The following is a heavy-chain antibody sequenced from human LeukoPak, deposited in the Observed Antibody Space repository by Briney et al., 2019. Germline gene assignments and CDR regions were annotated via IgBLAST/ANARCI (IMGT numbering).Heavy chain of an antibody. CDR2: ISGSGGST. CDR3: AKGGFRTIFGVVSGDAFDI. V-gene: IGHV3-23*01. J-gene: IGHJ3*02. Sequence: GGSLRLSCAASGFTFSSYAMSWVRQAPGKGLEWVSGISGSGGSTYYADSVKGRFTISRDNSKNTLYLQMNSLRAEDTAVYYCAKGGFRTIFGVVSGDAFDIWGQGTMVTVSS. D-gene: IGHD3-3*01. CDR1: GFTFSSYA.